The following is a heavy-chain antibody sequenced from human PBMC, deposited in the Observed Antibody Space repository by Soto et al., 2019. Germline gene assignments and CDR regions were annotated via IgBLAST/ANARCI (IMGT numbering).Heavy chain of an antibody. V-gene: IGHV4-39*02. CDR2: IHYSGNT. J-gene: IGHJ4*02. CDR3: ARVLWSRESPLDN. CDR1: GASSPNDDKY. D-gene: IGHD3-10*01. Sequence: SDTLALTRSGSGASSPNDDKYLGMIRQSPGKGLDWIGTIHYSGNTYYNPSLKSRVTISVDTSKNQFSLKLDSVTAADTAVYYCARVLWSRESPLDNWGQGTLVTVS.